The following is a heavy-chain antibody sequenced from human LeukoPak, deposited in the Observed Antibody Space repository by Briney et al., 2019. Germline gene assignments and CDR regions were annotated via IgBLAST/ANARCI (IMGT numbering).Heavy chain of an antibody. CDR2: TSYDGSNE. CDR1: GFTSSNYA. Sequence: GGSLRLSCAVSGFTSSNYAIHWVRQAPGKGLEWVAVTSYDGSNEYYADSVKGRFTISRDNSKNTLNLQMNSLRADDTAVYYCARDMRGDYGDYSSSDYYYGMDVWGQGTTVTVSS. CDR3: ARDMRGDYGDYSSSDYYYGMDV. D-gene: IGHD4-17*01. V-gene: IGHV3-30*04. J-gene: IGHJ6*02.